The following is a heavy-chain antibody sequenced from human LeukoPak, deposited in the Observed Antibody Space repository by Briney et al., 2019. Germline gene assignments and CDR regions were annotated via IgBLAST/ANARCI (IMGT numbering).Heavy chain of an antibody. CDR3: ARATTYDILTGFSDY. Sequence: GGSLRLSCAASGFTFSNYNMHWVRQAPGKGLEWIAYITLSTTTIYYADSVKGGFTISRHNAKKSLYLQMNSLRAEDTAVYYCARATTYDILTGFSDYWGQGTLVTVSS. D-gene: IGHD3-9*01. CDR1: GFTFSNYN. J-gene: IGHJ4*02. V-gene: IGHV3-48*04. CDR2: ITLSTTTI.